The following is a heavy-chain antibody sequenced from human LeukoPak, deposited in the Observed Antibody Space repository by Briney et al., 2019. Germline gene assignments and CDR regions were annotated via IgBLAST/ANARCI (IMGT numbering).Heavy chain of an antibody. CDR1: GDSISSGAYS. Sequence: PSQTLSLTCVVSGDSISSGAYSWSWIRQPPGKGLEWIGYIFHTGSTFYNPSLKRRVTISVDNSENQFPLRLSSVTAADTAVYYCAREFWFANAPGSWLDPWGQGTLVTVSS. J-gene: IGHJ5*02. CDR3: AREFWFANAPGSWLDP. D-gene: IGHD3-10*01. CDR2: IFHTGST. V-gene: IGHV4-30-2*01.